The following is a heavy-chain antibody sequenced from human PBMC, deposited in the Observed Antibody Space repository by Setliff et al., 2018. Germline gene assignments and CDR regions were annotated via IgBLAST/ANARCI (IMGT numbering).Heavy chain of an antibody. D-gene: IGHD1-1*01. J-gene: IGHJ4*02. CDR2: ISYSGIT. V-gene: IGHV4-59*02. CDR1: GASVSSHY. CDR3: AKGGTYRYFDF. Sequence: PSETLSLTCNVSGASVSSHYWDWIRQPPGKGLEWIGFISYSGITTYNVSLKSRAIMSVGASKNEISLKLKSVTAADTAVYYCAKGGTYRYFDFWGQGALVTVSS.